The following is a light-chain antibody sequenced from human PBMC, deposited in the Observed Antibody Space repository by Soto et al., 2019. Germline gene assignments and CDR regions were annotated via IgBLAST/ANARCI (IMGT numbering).Light chain of an antibody. V-gene: IGKV3-20*01. CDR3: QQYASSVT. CDR1: QSFSSTF. CDR2: GAS. J-gene: IGKJ1*01. Sequence: EILLTQSPDSLSLSPGDRATLSCRASQSFSSTFFAWYQQKPGQAPRLLIYGASSRATGIPDRFSGSGSGTDLTLTIIRLEPEDFAVYYCQQYASSVTFGQGTKVEIK.